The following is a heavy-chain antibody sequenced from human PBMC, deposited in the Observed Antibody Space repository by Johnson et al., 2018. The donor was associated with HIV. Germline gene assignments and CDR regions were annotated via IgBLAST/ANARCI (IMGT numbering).Heavy chain of an antibody. D-gene: IGHD4-11*01. V-gene: IGHV3-11*01. Sequence: QVQLVESGGGLVQPGGSLRLSCAASGFTFSDYYMSWIRQAPGKGLEWVSYISSSGSTIYYADSVKGRFTISRDNAKNSLYLQMNSLNAEDTAVYYCASSTVMMTDDAFDIWGQGTVVTVSS. CDR2: ISSSGSTI. J-gene: IGHJ3*02. CDR1: GFTFSDYY. CDR3: ASSTVMMTDDAFDI.